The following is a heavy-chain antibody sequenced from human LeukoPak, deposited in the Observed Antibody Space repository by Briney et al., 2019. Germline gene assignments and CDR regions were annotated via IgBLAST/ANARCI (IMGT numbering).Heavy chain of an antibody. J-gene: IGHJ5*02. CDR2: IYYSGST. V-gene: IGHV4-39*01. CDR1: GGSISSNSYY. CDR3: ARNKGIAAAGPYWFDP. D-gene: IGHD6-13*01. Sequence: SETLSLTCTVSGGSISSNSYYWGWIRQPPGKGLKWIGSIYYSGSTYYNPALKSRVTISVDTSKNQFSLKLNSVTATDTAVYYCARNKGIAAAGPYWFDPWGQGTLVTVSS.